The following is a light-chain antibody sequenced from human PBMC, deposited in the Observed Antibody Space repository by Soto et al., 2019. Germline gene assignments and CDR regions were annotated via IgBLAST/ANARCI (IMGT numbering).Light chain of an antibody. CDR3: QYYNDYCWT. Sequence: DIQLTQSPSTLSASVGDRVTITCRASQSISSWLAWYQQKPGKAPNFLIYKTSNLESGVPSRFSGSGSGTEFTLTISSLQPDDFETYSCQYYNDYCWTFGKGTKVKSN. CDR1: QSISSW. J-gene: IGKJ1*01. CDR2: KTS. V-gene: IGKV1-5*03.